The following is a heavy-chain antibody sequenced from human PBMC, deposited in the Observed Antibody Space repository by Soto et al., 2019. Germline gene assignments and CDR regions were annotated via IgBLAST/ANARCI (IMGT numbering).Heavy chain of an antibody. D-gene: IGHD7-27*01. V-gene: IGHV3-30-3*01. CDR2: KSYDGTNK. CDR3: ARDPKTSGGQHWAFNYFDS. J-gene: IGHJ4*02. CDR1: GFSFSISP. Sequence: QVQLVESGGGVVQPGRSLRLSCAASGFSFSISPMHWVRQAPGKGPEWVALKSYDGTNKFYADSVKGRFTISRDNSKGTLYLQVDSLRPEDAAVYYCARDPKTSGGQHWAFNYFDSWGQGTLVTVSS.